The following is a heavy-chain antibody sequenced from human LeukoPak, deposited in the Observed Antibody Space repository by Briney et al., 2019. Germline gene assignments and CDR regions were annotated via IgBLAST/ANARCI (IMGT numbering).Heavy chain of an antibody. CDR1: GFTFSSYA. CDR2: ISYDGSNK. J-gene: IGHJ6*04. V-gene: IGHV3-30*04. Sequence: GRSLRLSCAASGFTFSSYAMHWVRPAPGKGLEWVAVISYDGSNKSYADSVKGRFTIPRDNSKNTLYLQMNSLRAEDTAVYYCARSYYDILTGFVDVWGKGTTVTVSS. D-gene: IGHD3-9*01. CDR3: ARSYYDILTGFVDV.